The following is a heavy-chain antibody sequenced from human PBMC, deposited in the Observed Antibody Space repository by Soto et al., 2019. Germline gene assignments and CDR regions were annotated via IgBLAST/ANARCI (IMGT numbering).Heavy chain of an antibody. CDR1: GDSVASNSVS. Sequence: SQTLSLTCAISGDSVASNSVSWNWIRQSPSRGLEWLGRTYYRSKWYNEYAVSVKSRISINPDTSKNQFSLQLNSVTPEDTAMYYWSRMYASGWCFDDWGQGTLVTVSS. V-gene: IGHV6-1*01. CDR2: TYYRSKWYN. J-gene: IGHJ4*02. D-gene: IGHD6-19*01. CDR3: SRMYASGWCFDD.